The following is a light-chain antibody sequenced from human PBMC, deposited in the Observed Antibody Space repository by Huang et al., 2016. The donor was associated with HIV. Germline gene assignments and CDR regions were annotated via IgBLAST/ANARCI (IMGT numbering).Light chain of an antibody. CDR2: GAS. CDR1: QSVSRN. CDR3: QQDNNWPPMYT. Sequence: EIVLTQSPATRSMSPGQRATLSCRASQSVSRNLAWFQQKPGQAPRLLIYGASTRATGIPARFSGSGSGTEFTLTISSLQSEDFAVYYCQQDNNWPPMYTFGQGTKLEV. V-gene: IGKV3-15*01. J-gene: IGKJ2*01.